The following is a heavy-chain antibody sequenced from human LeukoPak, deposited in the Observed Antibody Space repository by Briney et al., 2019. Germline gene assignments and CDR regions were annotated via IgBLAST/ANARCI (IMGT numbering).Heavy chain of an antibody. CDR1: GFIFSNAW. V-gene: IGHV3-74*01. CDR3: ARGGDSLHY. Sequence: GGSLRLSCAASGFIFSNAWMSWVRQAPGKGLEWVSRLNTDGSSTNYADSVKGRFTTSRDNAKNTLYLQMNSLRAEDTAVYYCARGGDSLHYWGQGTLVTVSS. D-gene: IGHD3-10*01. CDR2: LNTDGSST. J-gene: IGHJ4*02.